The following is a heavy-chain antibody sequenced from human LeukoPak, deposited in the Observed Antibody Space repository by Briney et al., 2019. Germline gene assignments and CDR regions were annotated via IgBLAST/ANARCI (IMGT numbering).Heavy chain of an antibody. J-gene: IGHJ4*02. CDR3: TTETLWFGELLWYFDY. CDR2: IKSKTDGGTT. D-gene: IGHD3-10*01. V-gene: IGHV3-15*01. CDR1: GFTFSNAW. Sequence: GGSLRLSCAASGFTFSNAWMSWVRQAPGKGLEWVGRIKSKTDGGTTDYAAPVKGGFTISRDDSKNTLYLQMNSLKTEDTAVYYCTTETLWFGELLWYFDYWGQGTLVTVSS.